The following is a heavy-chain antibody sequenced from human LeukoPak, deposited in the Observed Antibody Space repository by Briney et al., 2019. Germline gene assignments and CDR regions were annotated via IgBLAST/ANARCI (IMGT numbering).Heavy chain of an antibody. CDR2: IHHSKGT. CDR3: VRATAAGSGRAFDY. CDR1: GESLSDYY. D-gene: IGHD3-10*01. Sequence: SETLSLTCAVYGESLSDYYWTWSRQFPGKGLEWIGEIHHSKGTNYNPSLKSRLTMSVDRSKNQFSLKLSSVTAADTAIYYCVRATAAGSGRAFDYWAQGSLVPVSS. V-gene: IGHV4-34*01. J-gene: IGHJ4*02.